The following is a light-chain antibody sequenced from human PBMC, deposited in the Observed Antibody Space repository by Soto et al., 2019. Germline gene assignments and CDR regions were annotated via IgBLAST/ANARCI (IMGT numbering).Light chain of an antibody. Sequence: QSVLTQPPSVSGAPGQWVTISCTGSSSNIGAGYDVYWYQQLPGTAPKLLIYGNSNRPSGVPDRFSGSKSGTSASLAITGLQAEDEADYYCQSYDSSLSGWVFGGGTKLTVL. CDR3: QSYDSSLSGWV. CDR1: SSNIGAGYD. V-gene: IGLV1-40*01. CDR2: GNS. J-gene: IGLJ3*02.